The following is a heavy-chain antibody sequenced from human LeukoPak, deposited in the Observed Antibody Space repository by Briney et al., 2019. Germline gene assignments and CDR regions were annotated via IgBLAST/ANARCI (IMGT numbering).Heavy chain of an antibody. J-gene: IGHJ4*02. CDR3: ARDARGWSGFDY. CDR2: IYTTGNT. V-gene: IGHV4-4*07. D-gene: IGHD3-3*01. CDR1: GGSISSYY. Sequence: SETLSLTCSVSGGSISSYYWSWIRQPAGKGREWIGRIYTTGNTDYNPSLKSRVTMSVDTSKNQFSLNLSSVTAADTAVYYCARDARGWSGFDYWGQGTLATVSS.